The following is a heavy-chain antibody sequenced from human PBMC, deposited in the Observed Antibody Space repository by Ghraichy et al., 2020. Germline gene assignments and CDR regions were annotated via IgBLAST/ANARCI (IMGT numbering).Heavy chain of an antibody. V-gene: IGHV1-69*06. CDR3: ARGLSYYDFWSGPYYYMDV. CDR1: GGTFSSYA. D-gene: IGHD3-3*01. Sequence: SVKVSCKASGGTFSSYAISWVRQAPGQGLEWMGGIIPIFGTANYAQKFQGRVTITADKSTSTAYMELSSLRSEDTAVYYCARGLSYYDFWSGPYYYMDVWGKGTTVTVSS. CDR2: IIPIFGTA. J-gene: IGHJ6*03.